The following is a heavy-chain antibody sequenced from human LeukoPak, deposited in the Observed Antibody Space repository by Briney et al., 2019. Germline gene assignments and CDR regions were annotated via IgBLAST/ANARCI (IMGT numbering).Heavy chain of an antibody. J-gene: IGHJ4*02. V-gene: IGHV3-30*02. Sequence: GGSLRLSCAASGFTFSSYGMHWVRQAPGKGLEWVAFIRYDGSNKYYADSVKGRFTISRDNSKNTLYLQMNSLRAEDTAVYYCAKGAEYSSSSAGGDYWGQGTLVTVSS. CDR3: AKGAEYSSSSAGGDY. D-gene: IGHD6-6*01. CDR2: IRYDGSNK. CDR1: GFTFSSYG.